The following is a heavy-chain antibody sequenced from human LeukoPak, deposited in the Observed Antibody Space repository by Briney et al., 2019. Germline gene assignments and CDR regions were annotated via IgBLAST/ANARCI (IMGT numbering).Heavy chain of an antibody. V-gene: IGHV1-69*05. CDR1: GGTFSSYS. CDR3: ARAMTMGAFDY. CDR2: IIPFSGTS. J-gene: IGHJ4*02. Sequence: ASVKVSCKASGGTFSSYSVSWVRQAPGQGLEWMGRIIPFSGTSNYAQKLQGRVTISTDGSTSTAYMELSSLTSEDTAVYYCARAMTMGAFDYWGQGTPVTVSS. D-gene: IGHD4/OR15-4a*01.